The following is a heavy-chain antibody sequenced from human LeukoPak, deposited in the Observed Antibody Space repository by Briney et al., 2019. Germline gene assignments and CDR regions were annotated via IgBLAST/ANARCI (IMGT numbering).Heavy chain of an antibody. V-gene: IGHV4-4*01. CDR1: SDSIFTSNW. CDR3: ARSPTKRVPEDY. J-gene: IGHJ4*02. Sequence: SETLSLTCTVSSDSIFTSNWWSWVRQPPGKGLEWIGQIFHSGSTSYGPSLKSRVTISMDKSKNQISLRLTSVTAADTAVYCCARSPTKRVPEDYWGQGTLVTVSS. CDR2: IFHSGST. D-gene: IGHD2-2*01.